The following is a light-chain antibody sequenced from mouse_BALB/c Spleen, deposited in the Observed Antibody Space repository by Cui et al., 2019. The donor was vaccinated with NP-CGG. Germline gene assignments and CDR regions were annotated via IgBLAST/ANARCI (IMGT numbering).Light chain of an antibody. J-gene: IGLJ1*01. CDR2: GTN. CDR1: TGTVTTNNY. CDR3: ALWYSNHWV. Sequence: QAVFTQETFLTPPPGLTVPLPLRSRTGTVTTNNYANWVQEKPDHLFTGLIGGTNNRPPGVPARFSGSLIGDKAALTIIGAQTEDEAIYFCALWYSNHWVFGGGTKLTVL. V-gene: IGLV1*01.